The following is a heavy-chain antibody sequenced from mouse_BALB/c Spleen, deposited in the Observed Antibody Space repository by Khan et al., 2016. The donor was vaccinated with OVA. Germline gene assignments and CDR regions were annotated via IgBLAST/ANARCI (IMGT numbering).Heavy chain of an antibody. V-gene: IGHV9-4*02. CDR3: ARCGAAVYTNDGGAMDY. J-gene: IGHJ4*01. Sequence: QIQLVQSGPELKKPGETVRISCKASGYTFTTDGMQWVQKMPGKGLKWIGWINTHSGVPKYAEDFKGRFVFSLETSASTAYLQITNLKNEDTATFVRARCGAAVYTNDGGAMDYWGQGTSVTVSS. D-gene: IGHD2-12*01. CDR1: GYTFTTDG. CDR2: INTHSGVP.